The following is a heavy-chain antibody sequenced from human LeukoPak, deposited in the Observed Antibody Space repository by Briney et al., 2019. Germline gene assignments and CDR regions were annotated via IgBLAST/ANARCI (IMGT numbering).Heavy chain of an antibody. J-gene: IGHJ4*02. CDR2: IYYSGST. CDR3: AKLAYCGGDCYSSGDFDY. D-gene: IGHD2-21*02. V-gene: IGHV4-59*01. CDR1: GGSISSYY. Sequence: NSSETLSLTCTVSGGSISSYYWSWIRQPPGKGLEWIGYIYYSGSTNYNPSLKSRVTISVDTSKNQFSLKLSSVTAADTAVYYCAKLAYCGGDCYSSGDFDYWGQGTLVTVSS.